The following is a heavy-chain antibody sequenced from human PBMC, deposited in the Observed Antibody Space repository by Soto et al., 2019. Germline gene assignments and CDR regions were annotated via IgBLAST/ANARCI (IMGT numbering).Heavy chain of an antibody. CDR1: GFTFSSYG. CDR3: ARGYYGSGSYSALAY. CDR2: IWDDGSKK. Sequence: QVQLVESGGGVVQPGRSLRLSCAASGFTFSSYGMHWVRQAPGKRLEWVAVIWDDGSKKYYADSVKGRFTISRANSKNTRYLQMNSLRAEDTAVYYCARGYYGSGSYSALAYWGQGTMVTVSS. V-gene: IGHV3-33*01. J-gene: IGHJ4*02. D-gene: IGHD3-10*01.